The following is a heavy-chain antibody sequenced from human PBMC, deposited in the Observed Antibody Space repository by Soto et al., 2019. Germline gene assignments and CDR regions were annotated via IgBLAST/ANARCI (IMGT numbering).Heavy chain of an antibody. CDR1: GFTFGTYD. D-gene: IGHD1-7*01. Sequence: EVQLVESGGALVQPGGSLRLSCAASGFTFGTYDMHWVRQGPGKGLEWVSGIGTAGDTYYPGSVKGRFTISRENAKNFLYIQMNSLRAEDTAVCYCARLSGLTGTWKPYGGGYSYYYAMDVWGQGTTVTVSS. J-gene: IGHJ6*02. CDR3: ARLSGLTGTWKPYGGGYSYYYAMDV. CDR2: IGTAGDT. V-gene: IGHV3-13*01.